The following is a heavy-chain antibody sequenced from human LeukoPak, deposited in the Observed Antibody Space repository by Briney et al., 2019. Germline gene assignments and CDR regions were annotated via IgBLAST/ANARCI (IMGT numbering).Heavy chain of an antibody. J-gene: IGHJ4*02. Sequence: SETLSLTCTVSGGSISSSSYYWGWIRQPPGKGLEWIGSIYHSGSTYYNPSLKSRVTISVDTSKNQFSLKLSSVTAADTAVYYCARRVPYGDLYFDYWGQGTLVTVSS. D-gene: IGHD4-17*01. CDR2: IYHSGST. V-gene: IGHV4-39*01. CDR3: ARRVPYGDLYFDY. CDR1: GGSISSSSYY.